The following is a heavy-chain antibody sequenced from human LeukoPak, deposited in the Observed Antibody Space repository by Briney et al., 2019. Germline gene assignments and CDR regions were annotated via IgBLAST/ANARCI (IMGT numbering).Heavy chain of an antibody. CDR3: ASALRGVITN. D-gene: IGHD3-10*01. J-gene: IGHJ4*02. CDR1: GFTFSTSW. Sequence: GGSLRLSCAASGFTFSTSWMHWVRQAPGKGLVWVSRISSDGSITDYADCVKGRFTISRDNAKNTLYLQVNSLRAEDTAVYYCASALRGVITNWGQGTLVTVSS. CDR2: ISSDGSIT. V-gene: IGHV3-74*01.